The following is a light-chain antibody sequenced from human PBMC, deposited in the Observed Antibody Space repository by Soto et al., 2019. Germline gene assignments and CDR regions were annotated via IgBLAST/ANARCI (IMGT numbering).Light chain of an antibody. CDR2: GAS. V-gene: IGKV1-39*01. CDR3: QQYYSYPRT. Sequence: DIHMTPSPSSLSASVVDTVTITCRASQNIDMYLNWYQQKPGKAPRVLISGASNLQSGVPSRFSGSGSGTDFTLTISCLQSEDFATYYCQQYYSYPRTFGQGTKVDIK. J-gene: IGKJ1*01. CDR1: QNIDMY.